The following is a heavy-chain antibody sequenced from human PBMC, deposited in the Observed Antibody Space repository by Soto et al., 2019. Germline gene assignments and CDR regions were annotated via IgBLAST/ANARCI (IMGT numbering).Heavy chain of an antibody. CDR3: AKAGIAVAGTGFDY. D-gene: IGHD6-19*01. J-gene: IGHJ4*02. CDR1: SYAFGSYG. Sequence: GMSRWVARATRSYAFGSYGRHWVRQAPGKGLEWVAVISYDGSNKYYADSVKGRFTISRDNSKNTLYLQMNSLRAEDTAVYYCAKAGIAVAGTGFDYWGQGT. V-gene: IGHV3-30*18. CDR2: ISYDGSNK.